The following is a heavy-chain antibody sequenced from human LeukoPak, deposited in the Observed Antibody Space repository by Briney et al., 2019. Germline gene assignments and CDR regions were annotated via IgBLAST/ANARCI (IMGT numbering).Heavy chain of an antibody. CDR1: GYTFTGYY. CDR3: ARAGRIAAAGTKNNWFDP. D-gene: IGHD6-13*01. Sequence: ASVKVSCKASGYTFTGYYMHWVGQAPGQGREGMGWINPNSGGTNYAQKFQGWVTMTRDTSISTAYMELSRLRSDDTAVYYCARAGRIAAAGTKNNWFDPWGQGTLVTVSS. J-gene: IGHJ5*02. CDR2: INPNSGGT. V-gene: IGHV1-2*04.